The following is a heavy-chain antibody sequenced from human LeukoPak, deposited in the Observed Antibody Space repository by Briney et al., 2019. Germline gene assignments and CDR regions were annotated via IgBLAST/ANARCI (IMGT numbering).Heavy chain of an antibody. J-gene: IGHJ6*02. CDR1: GCSISSYY. V-gene: IGHV4-4*07. CDR2: IYTGGNT. D-gene: IGHD2-2*01. Sequence: SETLSLTCTVSGCSISSYYWSWIRQPAGKGLEWVGRIYTGGNTNYNPSLKSRVSLSVDTSKKQFSLKLTSVTAADTAMYYCASSFAVAGFYHGMDVWGQGTTVTVSS. CDR3: ASSFAVAGFYHGMDV.